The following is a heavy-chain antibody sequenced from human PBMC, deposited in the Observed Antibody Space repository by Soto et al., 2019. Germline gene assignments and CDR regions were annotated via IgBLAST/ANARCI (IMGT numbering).Heavy chain of an antibody. CDR3: AADGIAVAGFDY. D-gene: IGHD6-19*01. CDR1: GYTFTSYD. V-gene: IGHV1-8*01. Sequence: GASVKVSCKASGYTFTSYDINWVRQTTGQGLEWMGWMNPNNGNTGYAQKFQERVTITRDMSTSTAYMELSGLRSEDTAVYYCAADGIAVAGFDYWGQGTLVTVSS. J-gene: IGHJ4*02. CDR2: MNPNNGNT.